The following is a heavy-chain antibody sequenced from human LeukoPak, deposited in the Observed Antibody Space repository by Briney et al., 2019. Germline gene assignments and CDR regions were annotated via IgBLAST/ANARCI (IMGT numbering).Heavy chain of an antibody. D-gene: IGHD3-16*02. CDR2: ISAYNGNT. Sequence: GASVKVSCKASGYTFTRYGISWVRQAPGQGLEWMGWISAYNGNTNYAQKLQGRVTMTTDTSTSTAYMELRSLRSDDTAVYYCARAREDYDYVWGSYPKYYFDYWGQGTLVTVSS. CDR3: ARAREDYDYVWGSYPKYYFDY. V-gene: IGHV1-18*01. J-gene: IGHJ4*02. CDR1: GYTFTRYG.